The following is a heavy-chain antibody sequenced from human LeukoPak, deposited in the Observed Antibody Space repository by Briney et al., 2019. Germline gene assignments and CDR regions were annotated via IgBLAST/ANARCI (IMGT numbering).Heavy chain of an antibody. CDR3: XXXXXXGDGFLSYFYYGMDF. J-gene: IGHJ6*02. Sequence: GESLKISCTASGYTFSKYWIGWVRQTPGKGLEWMGFIYSDESLIRYSPSFEGQVTISADDSISTAYLQWSSLKASDTAIYYXXXXXXXGDGFLSYFYYGMDFWGQGTAVTVSS. D-gene: IGHD3-10*01. V-gene: IGHV5-51*01. CDR1: GYTFSKYW. CDR2: IYSDESLI.